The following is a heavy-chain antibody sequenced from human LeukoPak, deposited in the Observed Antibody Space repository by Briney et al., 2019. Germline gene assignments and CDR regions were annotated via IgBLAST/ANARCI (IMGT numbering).Heavy chain of an antibody. J-gene: IGHJ4*02. CDR1: GFMFSSYT. D-gene: IGHD1-26*01. CDR3: AREGWEELGHYFDY. CDR2: IHSDGTT. V-gene: IGHV3-53*01. Sequence: GGSLRLSCAASGFMFSSYTLNWVRQAPQKGLEWVSTIHSDGTTYYVDSVKGRFLISRDISQNTVYLEMNSLRAEDAAVYYCAREGWEELGHYFDYWGQGTVVTVSS.